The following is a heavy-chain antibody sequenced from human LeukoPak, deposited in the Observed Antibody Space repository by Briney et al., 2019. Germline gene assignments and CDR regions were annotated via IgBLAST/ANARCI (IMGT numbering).Heavy chain of an antibody. Sequence: GGSLRLSCAASGFTFSSYAMSWVRQAPGKGLEWVSAISGSGGSTYYADSVKGRFTISRDNSKNTLYLQMNSLRAEDTAVYYCAKDRSYYDFWSGYYNWGRGTQVTVSS. D-gene: IGHD3-3*01. CDR2: ISGSGGST. CDR1: GFTFSSYA. V-gene: IGHV3-23*01. J-gene: IGHJ4*02. CDR3: AKDRSYYDFWSGYYN.